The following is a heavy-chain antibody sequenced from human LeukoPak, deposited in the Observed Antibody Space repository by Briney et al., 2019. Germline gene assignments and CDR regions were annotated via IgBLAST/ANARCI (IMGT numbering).Heavy chain of an antibody. CDR2: IIPIFGTA. CDR3: ARDKVYYDRSFDL. J-gene: IGHJ2*01. Sequence: ASVKVSCKASGAPFSSYATSWVRQAPGQGLEWMGGIIPIFGTANYAQKFQGRVTITADESTSTAYMELSSLRSEDTAVYYCARDKVYYDRSFDLWGRGTLVTVSS. CDR1: GAPFSSYA. D-gene: IGHD3-22*01. V-gene: IGHV1-69*13.